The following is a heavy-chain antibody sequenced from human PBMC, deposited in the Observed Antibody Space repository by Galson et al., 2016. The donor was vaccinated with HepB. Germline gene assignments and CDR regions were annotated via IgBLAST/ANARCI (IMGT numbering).Heavy chain of an antibody. CDR1: GFTFSSYA. CDR3: AKDLADYYDSTGYYTGLDY. J-gene: IGHJ4*02. V-gene: IGHV3-30*18. CDR2: ISYDGSYK. D-gene: IGHD3-22*01. Sequence: SLRLSCAASGFTFSSYAMSWVRQAPGKGLEWVAVISYDGSYKYYADPVTGRFTISRDNSKNTLYPKMNSLRAEDTAVYYCAKDLADYYDSTGYYTGLDYWGQGTLVTVSS.